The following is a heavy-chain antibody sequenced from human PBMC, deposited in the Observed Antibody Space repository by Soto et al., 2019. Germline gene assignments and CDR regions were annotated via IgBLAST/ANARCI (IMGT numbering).Heavy chain of an antibody. J-gene: IGHJ6*02. CDR2: ISAYNGNT. CDR1: GYTFTSYG. Sequence: QVQLVQSGAEVKKPGASVKVSCKASGYTFTSYGISWVRQAPGQGLEWMGWISAYNGNTNDAQKLQGRVTMTTDTSTSTAYMEVRSVRSDDTAVYYCARDRGAYGMDVWGQGTTVTGSS. CDR3: ARDRGAYGMDV. V-gene: IGHV1-18*01.